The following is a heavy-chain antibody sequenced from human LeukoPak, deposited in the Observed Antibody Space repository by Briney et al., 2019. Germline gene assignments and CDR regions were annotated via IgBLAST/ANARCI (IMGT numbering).Heavy chain of an antibody. Sequence: SETLSLTCTVSGGSISSGSYYWSWIRQPAGKGLEWIGRIYTSGSTNYNPSLKSRVTISLDTSKNQFSLKLSSVTAADTAVYYCARGAPFPPDCGGDCYEYFQHWGQGTLVTVSS. CDR2: IYTSGST. J-gene: IGHJ1*01. D-gene: IGHD2-21*02. CDR3: ARGAPFPPDCGGDCYEYFQH. V-gene: IGHV4-61*02. CDR1: GGSISSGSYY.